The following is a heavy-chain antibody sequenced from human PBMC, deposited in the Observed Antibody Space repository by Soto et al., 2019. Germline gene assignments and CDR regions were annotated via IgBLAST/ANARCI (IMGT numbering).Heavy chain of an antibody. CDR1: GGSINSYY. J-gene: IGHJ4*02. CDR3: ARRVLAAAGDYYDS. V-gene: IGHV4-4*07. CDR2: IYSSGST. Sequence: SGTLSLTCTVSGGSINSYYWSWIRQPAGKGLEWIGRIYSSGSTAYNSSLKSRLTMSVDTSKNQFSPRLASVTAADTAVYYCARRVLAAAGDYYDSWGQGALVTVS. D-gene: IGHD6-13*01.